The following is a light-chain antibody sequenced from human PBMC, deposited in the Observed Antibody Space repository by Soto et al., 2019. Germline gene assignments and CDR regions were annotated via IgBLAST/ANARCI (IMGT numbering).Light chain of an antibody. CDR2: GAS. J-gene: IGKJ4*01. CDR1: QSVSSN. CDR3: QQYNTWPPIT. V-gene: IGKV3-15*01. Sequence: IVMTQSAATVSVSPGERATLSCRASQSVSSNLAWYQQKPGQAPRLLIYGASTRATGIPARFSGSGSGTEFTLTISSLQSEDFAVYYCQQYNTWPPITFGGGTKVDIK.